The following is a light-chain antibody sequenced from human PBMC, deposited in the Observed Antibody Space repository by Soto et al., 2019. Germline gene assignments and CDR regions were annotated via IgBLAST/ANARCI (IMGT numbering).Light chain of an antibody. CDR3: MQALHAPST. CDR1: QSLLHSNGYNY. V-gene: IGKV2-28*01. J-gene: IGKJ5*01. Sequence: DIVMTQSPLSLPVTPGEPASISCRSSQSLLHSNGYNYLDWYLQKPGQSPQLLIYLGSNRASGVPDRCSGSGSGTDFTLKISRVEAEDLGVYYCMQALHAPSTFGQGTRLEIK. CDR2: LGS.